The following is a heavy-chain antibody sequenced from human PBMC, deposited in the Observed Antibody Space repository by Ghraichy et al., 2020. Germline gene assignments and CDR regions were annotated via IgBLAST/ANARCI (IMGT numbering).Heavy chain of an antibody. V-gene: IGHV3-23*01. J-gene: IGHJ4*02. D-gene: IGHD3-3*01. CDR2: ISGSGGST. CDR1: GFTFSSYA. CDR3: AKDLQLWYYDFWSGYSAFDY. Sequence: GGSLRLSCAASGFTFSSYAMSWVRQAPGKGLEWVSAISGSGGSTYYADSVKGRFTISRDNSKNTLYLQMNSLRAEDTAVYYCAKDLQLWYYDFWSGYSAFDYWGQGTLVTVSS.